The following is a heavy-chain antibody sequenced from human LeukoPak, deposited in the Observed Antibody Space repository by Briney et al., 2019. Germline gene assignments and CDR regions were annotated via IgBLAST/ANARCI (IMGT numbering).Heavy chain of an antibody. CDR1: GFTFSSYA. CDR2: ISGSGGST. D-gene: IGHD3-22*01. V-gene: IGHV3-23*01. CDR3: AKEQTYYYDSSGYY. J-gene: IGHJ4*02. Sequence: PGGSLRLSCAASGFTFSSYAMSWVRQAPGKGLEWVSAISGSGGSTYYADSVKGRFTISRDNSKNTLYLQMNSLRAEDTAVYCCAKEQTYYYDSSGYYWGQGTLVTVSS.